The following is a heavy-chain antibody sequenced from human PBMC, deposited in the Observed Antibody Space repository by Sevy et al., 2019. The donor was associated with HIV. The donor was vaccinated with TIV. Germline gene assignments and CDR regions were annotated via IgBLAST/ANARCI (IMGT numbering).Heavy chain of an antibody. D-gene: IGHD2-2*01. V-gene: IGHV1-2*02. CDR3: VREYCSSTSCYDDAFDI. Sequence: ASVKASCKASGYTFTGYYMHWVRQAPGQGLEWMGWINPNSGGTNYAQKFQGRVTMTRDTSISTAYMELSRLRSDDTAVYYCVREYCSSTSCYDDAFDIWGQGTMVTVSS. CDR2: INPNSGGT. CDR1: GYTFTGYY. J-gene: IGHJ3*02.